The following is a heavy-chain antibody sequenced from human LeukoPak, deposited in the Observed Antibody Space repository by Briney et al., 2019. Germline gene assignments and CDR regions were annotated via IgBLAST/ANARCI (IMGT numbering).Heavy chain of an antibody. CDR3: AGRPTGYSSGYIH. CDR1: GITFSNYA. Sequence: GGSLRLSCVASGITFSNYAVSWVRQAPEKGLDWVSVISGSGHKIRYADSVKGRFTISRDNSENIVYLQMNNLRVEDTAVYYCAGRPTGYSSGYIHWGQGTLVTVSS. CDR2: ISGSGHKI. D-gene: IGHD5-18*01. J-gene: IGHJ4*02. V-gene: IGHV3-23*01.